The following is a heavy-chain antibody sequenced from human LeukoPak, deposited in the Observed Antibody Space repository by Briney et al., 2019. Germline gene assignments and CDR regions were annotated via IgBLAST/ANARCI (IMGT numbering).Heavy chain of an antibody. CDR3: VISPNTYYFDY. D-gene: IGHD2-2*02. CDR2: IYSGGST. CDR1: GVTVSSHY. V-gene: IGHV3-53*01. Sequence: GGSLRLSCAASGVTVSSHYMRWVRQAPGKGLEWVSVIYSGGSTYYADSVKGRFTISRDSSKNTLYLQMNSLRAEDTAVYYCVISPNTYYFDYWGQGTLVTVSS. J-gene: IGHJ4*02.